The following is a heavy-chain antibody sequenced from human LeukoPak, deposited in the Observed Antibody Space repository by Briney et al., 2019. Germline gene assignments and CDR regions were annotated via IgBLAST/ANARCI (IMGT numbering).Heavy chain of an antibody. J-gene: IGHJ6*02. Sequence: GGSLRLSCAASGFSFSNAWMSWVRQAPGKGLEWVGRIRSKTDAETTDYAAPVKGRFTISRDDSKSTLYLQMDSLKTEDTAVYYCTRGPKGYTYGMDVWGLGTAVTVSS. CDR1: GFSFSNAW. CDR3: TRGPKGYTYGMDV. D-gene: IGHD6-13*01. CDR2: IRSKTDAETT. V-gene: IGHV3-15*01.